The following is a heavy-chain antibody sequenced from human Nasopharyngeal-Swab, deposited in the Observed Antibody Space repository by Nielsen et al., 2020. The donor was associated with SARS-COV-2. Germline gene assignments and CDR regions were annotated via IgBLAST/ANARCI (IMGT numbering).Heavy chain of an antibody. D-gene: IGHD6-13*01. V-gene: IGHV1-18*01. J-gene: IGHJ6*03. CDR2: IGAYNGNT. CDR3: ARGIAAAKHYYYYMDV. Sequence: WVRQAPGQGLEWMGWIGAYNGNTNYAQKLQGRVTMTTDTSTSTAYMELRSLRSDDTAVYYCARGIAAAKHYYYYMDVWGKGTTVTVSS.